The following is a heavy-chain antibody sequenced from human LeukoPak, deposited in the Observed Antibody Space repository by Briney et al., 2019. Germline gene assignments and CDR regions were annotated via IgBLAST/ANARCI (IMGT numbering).Heavy chain of an antibody. J-gene: IGHJ5*02. CDR1: GFTVSRNY. Sequence: PGGSLRLSCVASGFTVSRNYMNWVRQAPGKGLEWVSIIYSGGRTYYADSVKGRFTISRDNSKNTLYLQMNSLRVEDTAVHYCARDEYEYAGWFDPWGQGTLVTVSS. CDR2: IYSGGRT. CDR3: ARDEYEYAGWFDP. V-gene: IGHV3-66*01. D-gene: IGHD5-12*01.